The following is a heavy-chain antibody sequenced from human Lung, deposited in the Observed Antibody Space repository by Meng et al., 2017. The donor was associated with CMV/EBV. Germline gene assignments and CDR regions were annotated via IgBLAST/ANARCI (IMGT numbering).Heavy chain of an antibody. CDR1: GDSVSSNSAT. J-gene: IGHJ4*02. V-gene: IGHV6-1*01. CDR3: ARVFGDITGYVFDY. Sequence: SCAISGDSVSSNSATWNWIRQSPSRGLEWLGRTYYKSKWNHDYAVSVKSRISFNPDTSKNQFSLQLSSVTPEDTAVYYCARVFGDITGYVFDYWXQGTLVTVPS. D-gene: IGHD3-22*01. CDR2: TYYKSKWNH.